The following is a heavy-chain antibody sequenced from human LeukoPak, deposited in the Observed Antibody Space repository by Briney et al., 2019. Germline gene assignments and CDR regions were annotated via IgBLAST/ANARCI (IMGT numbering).Heavy chain of an antibody. CDR3: TTDQILDCRSTSCYLADY. CDR1: GFTLSNAW. D-gene: IGHD2-2*01. CDR2: IKSKTDGGTT. J-gene: IGHJ4*02. Sequence: GSLRLSCAASGFTLSNAWMSWVRQAPGKGLEWVGRIKSKTDGGTTDYAAPVKGRFTISRDDSKNTLYLQMNSLKTEDTAVYYCTTDQILDCRSTSCYLADYWGQGTLVTVSS. V-gene: IGHV3-15*01.